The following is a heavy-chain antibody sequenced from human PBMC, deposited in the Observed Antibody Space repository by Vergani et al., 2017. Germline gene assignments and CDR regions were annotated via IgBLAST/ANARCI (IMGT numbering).Heavy chain of an antibody. Sequence: QVQLVQSGAEVKKPGASVKVSCKASGYTFTNYYMHWVRQAPGQGLEWMGIINPGGGFTTYAQNFQGRVTMTRDTSTTTVYMELSSLRFEDPAVYYCARERTYDYESSGYDRDAFDIWGQGTMVTVSS. CDR3: ARERTYDYESSGYDRDAFDI. J-gene: IGHJ3*02. CDR1: GYTFTNYY. V-gene: IGHV1-46*01. CDR2: INPGGGFT. D-gene: IGHD3-22*01.